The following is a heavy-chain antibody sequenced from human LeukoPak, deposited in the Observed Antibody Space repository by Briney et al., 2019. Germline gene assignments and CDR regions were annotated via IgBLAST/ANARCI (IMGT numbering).Heavy chain of an antibody. D-gene: IGHD6-19*01. V-gene: IGHV1-2*06. Sequence: ASVKVSCKASGYTFTGYYMHWVRQAPGQGLEWMGRINPNSGGTNYAQKFQGRVTMTRDTSISTAYMELSRLRSDDTAVYYCATHSSGWYRKDYWGQGTLVTVSS. J-gene: IGHJ4*02. CDR3: ATHSSGWYRKDY. CDR1: GYTFTGYY. CDR2: INPNSGGT.